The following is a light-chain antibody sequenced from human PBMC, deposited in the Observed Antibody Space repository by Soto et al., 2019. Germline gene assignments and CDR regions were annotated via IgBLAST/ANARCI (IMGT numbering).Light chain of an antibody. CDR3: LQYINWPFT. J-gene: IGKJ5*01. V-gene: IGKV3-15*01. CDR1: QNVNSN. Sequence: EIVITQSPASLSVSPGERATLSCRASQNVNSNLAWYQQKPGQAPRFLIYGASTRATGIPARFSGSGSGTEFTLTISSLQSEDFAVYYCLQYINWPFTFGQGTRLEIK. CDR2: GAS.